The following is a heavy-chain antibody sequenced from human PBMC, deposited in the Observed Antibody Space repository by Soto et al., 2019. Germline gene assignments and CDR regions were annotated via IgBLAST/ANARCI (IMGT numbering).Heavy chain of an antibody. CDR2: ISSSGTID. D-gene: IGHD3-10*01. CDR1: GFTLSDYY. V-gene: IGHV3-11*01. Sequence: QVQLVESGGGLVKPGGSLRLSCVASGFTLSDYYMSWIRQAPGKGLEWVSYISSSGTIDNYADSVKGRFTISRDNAKNSLVLQMNGLRAEDTAVYYCARRTMGNYYYMDVWGKGTTVNVSS. CDR3: ARRTMGNYYYMDV. J-gene: IGHJ6*03.